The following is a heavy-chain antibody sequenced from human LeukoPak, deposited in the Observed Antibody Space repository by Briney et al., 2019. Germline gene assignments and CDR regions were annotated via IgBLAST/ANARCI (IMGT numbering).Heavy chain of an antibody. J-gene: IGHJ3*02. CDR3: VKSAGKDGYRDVLDI. CDR1: GFSNSA. Sequence: GGSLRLSCAASGFSNSALNWVRQAPGQGLEWISTTSNTGVATYYADSVKGRFTISRDTFRNTLLLQMNSLRADDTAVYYCVKSAGKDGYRDVLDIWGQGTVVTVSS. CDR2: TSNTGVAT. D-gene: IGHD5-24*01. V-gene: IGHV3-23*05.